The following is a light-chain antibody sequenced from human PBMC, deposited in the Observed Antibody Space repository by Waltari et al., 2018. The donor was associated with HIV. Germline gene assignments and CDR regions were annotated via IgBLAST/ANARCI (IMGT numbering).Light chain of an antibody. J-gene: IGLJ3*02. CDR1: SSDVGGYHY. Sequence: QSALTQPASVSGSPGQSIIISCTGTSSDVGGYHYVSRYQQHPGKAPKLIIFDVGNPPSGVSNRFSGSKSGNTASLTISGLQTEDEADYYCNSYTSTTTRWLFGGGTRLTVL. CDR2: DVG. V-gene: IGLV2-14*03. CDR3: NSYTSTTTRWL.